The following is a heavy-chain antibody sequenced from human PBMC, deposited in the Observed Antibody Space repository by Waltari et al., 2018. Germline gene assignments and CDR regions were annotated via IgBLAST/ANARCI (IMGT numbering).Heavy chain of an antibody. V-gene: IGHV4-4*02. D-gene: IGHD2-15*01. Sequence: QLQLQESGPGLVKPSGPPSISCAVSGDSVTSPNWWSWDRQPPHRGLEWIGQVLSTGKTNYSPSFASRVTMSLDASNNQCSLKVTSATAADTAVYYCARDRGRGLYLDAWGPGTLVTVSP. J-gene: IGHJ5*02. CDR3: ARDRGRGLYLDA. CDR1: GDSVTSPNW. CDR2: VLSTGKT.